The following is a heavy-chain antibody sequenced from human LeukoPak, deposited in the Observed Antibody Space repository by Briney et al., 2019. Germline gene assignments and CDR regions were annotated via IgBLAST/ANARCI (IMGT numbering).Heavy chain of an antibody. CDR2: LHAAGGT. D-gene: IGHD3-22*01. V-gene: IGHV3-53*04. Sequence: GGSLRLSCAASGLTISSNYITWVRQPPGKGLEWVSVLHAAGGTYYADSVKGRFTISRHISKNTVYLQMNSLRAEDTAVYYCAREGYDSSGYPRLLDYWGQGTLVTVSS. CDR3: AREGYDSSGYPRLLDY. J-gene: IGHJ4*02. CDR1: GLTISSNY.